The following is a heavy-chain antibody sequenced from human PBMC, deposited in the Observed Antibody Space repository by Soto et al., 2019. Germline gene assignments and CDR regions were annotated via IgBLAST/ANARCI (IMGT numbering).Heavy chain of an antibody. V-gene: IGHV3-23*01. Sequence: GGSLRLSCAASGFTFSSRAMSWVRQAPGKGLNWVSIISASGDNTYYADSVKGRFTISRDNSKNTLYLQVNSLRAEDTAVYYCAKLTYSDLWSGSHDSWGQGTLVTVSS. D-gene: IGHD3-3*01. CDR3: AKLTYSDLWSGSHDS. CDR2: ISASGDNT. J-gene: IGHJ4*02. CDR1: GFTFSSRA.